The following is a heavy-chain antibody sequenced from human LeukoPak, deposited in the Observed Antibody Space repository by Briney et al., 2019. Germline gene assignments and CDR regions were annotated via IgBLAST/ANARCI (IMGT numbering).Heavy chain of an antibody. CDR2: IIPILGIA. V-gene: IGHV1-69*02. J-gene: IGHJ5*02. Sequence: SVKVSCKASGGTFSSYTISWVRQAPGQGPEWMGRIIPILGIANYAQKFQGRVTITADKSTSTAYMELSSLSSEDTAAYYCAIGGSSSGPFDPWGQGTLVTVSS. CDR1: GGTFSSYT. D-gene: IGHD2-2*01. CDR3: AIGGSSSGPFDP.